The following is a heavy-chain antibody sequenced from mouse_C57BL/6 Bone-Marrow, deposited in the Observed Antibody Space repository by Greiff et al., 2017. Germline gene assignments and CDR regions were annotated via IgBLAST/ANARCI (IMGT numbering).Heavy chain of an antibody. V-gene: IGHV1-50*01. J-gene: IGHJ1*03. D-gene: IGHD1-1*01. CDR1: GYTFTSYW. CDR3: ANPTVGGPHWYFDV. Sequence: QVQLQQPGAELVKPGASVKLSCKASGYTFTSYWMQWVKQRPGQGLEWIGEIDPSDSYTNYNQKFKGKATLTVDTSSSTAYMQLSSLTSEDSAVYYCANPTVGGPHWYFDVWGTGTTVTVSS. CDR2: IDPSDSYT.